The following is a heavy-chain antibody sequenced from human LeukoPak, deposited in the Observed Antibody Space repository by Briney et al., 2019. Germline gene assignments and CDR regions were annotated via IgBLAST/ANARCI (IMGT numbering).Heavy chain of an antibody. Sequence: KISCKGSGYSFTSYWISWVRQAPGQGLEWMGRIIPILGIANYAQKFQGRVTITADKSTSTAYMELSSLRSEDTAVYYCARPSGIFDSPDYYYYGMDVWGQGTTVTVSS. V-gene: IGHV1-69*02. CDR1: GYSFTSYW. J-gene: IGHJ6*02. D-gene: IGHD3-3*01. CDR3: ARPSGIFDSPDYYYYGMDV. CDR2: IIPILGIA.